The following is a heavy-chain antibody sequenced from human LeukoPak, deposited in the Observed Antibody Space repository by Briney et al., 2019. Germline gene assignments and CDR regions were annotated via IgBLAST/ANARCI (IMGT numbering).Heavy chain of an antibody. Sequence: GASVKVSCKASGYTFTSYGISWERQAPGQGLEWMGWISAYNGNTNYAQKLQGRVTMTTDTSTSTAYMELRSLRSDDTAVYYCARVWGAMVRGNHGDYWGQGTLVTVSS. V-gene: IGHV1-18*01. D-gene: IGHD3-10*01. CDR2: ISAYNGNT. CDR3: ARVWGAMVRGNHGDY. CDR1: GYTFTSYG. J-gene: IGHJ4*02.